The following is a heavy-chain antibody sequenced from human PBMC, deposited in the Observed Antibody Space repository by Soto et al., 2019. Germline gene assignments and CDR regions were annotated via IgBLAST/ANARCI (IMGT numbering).Heavy chain of an antibody. Sequence: GGSLRLSCAASGFTFSSYGMHWVRQAPGKXLEWVAVISYDGSNKYYADSVKGRFTISRDNSKNTLYLQMNSLRAEDTAVYYCAKDPVPLRSIAAAAGLGWFDPWGQGTLVTVSS. D-gene: IGHD6-13*01. J-gene: IGHJ5*02. V-gene: IGHV3-30*18. CDR3: AKDPVPLRSIAAAAGLGWFDP. CDR2: ISYDGSNK. CDR1: GFTFSSYG.